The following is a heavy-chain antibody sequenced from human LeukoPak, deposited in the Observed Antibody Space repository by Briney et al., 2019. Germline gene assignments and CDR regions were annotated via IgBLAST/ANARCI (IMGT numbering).Heavy chain of an antibody. D-gene: IGHD3-10*01. V-gene: IGHV4-59*01. J-gene: IGHJ3*02. CDR2: MYHSGSI. CDR3: ARWALKSSFDI. Sequence: PSETLSLTCAVYGGSFSGYYWSWIRQPPGKGLEWIGYMYHSGSINYNPSLKSRVTISVDTSKNQFFLNLSSVTVADTAVYYCARWALKSSFDIWGQGTMVTVSS. CDR1: GGSFSGYY.